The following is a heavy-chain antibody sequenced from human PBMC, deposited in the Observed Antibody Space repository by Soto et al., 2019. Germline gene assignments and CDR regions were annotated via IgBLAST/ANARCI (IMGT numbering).Heavy chain of an antibody. D-gene: IGHD2-15*01. V-gene: IGHV1-69*06. CDR2: IIPIFGTA. J-gene: IGHJ6*02. CDR1: GGTFSSYA. CDR3: ASRPPGIAVVAATHPYYYYGMEV. Sequence: SVKVSCKASGGTFSSYAISWVRQAPGQGLEWMGGIIPIFGTANYAQKFQGRVTITADKSTSTAYMELSSLRSEDTAVYYCASRPPGIAVVAATHPYYYYGMEVWGQGTTVTVSS.